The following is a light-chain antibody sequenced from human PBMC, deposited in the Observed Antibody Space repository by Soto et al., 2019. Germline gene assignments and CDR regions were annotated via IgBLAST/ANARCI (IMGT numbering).Light chain of an antibody. CDR2: DAS. CDR3: QQSDGY. Sequence: DVQMTQSPSTLSASVGDRVAITCRASHNINNWLVWYQQKPGKAPKLLIYDASSLVSGVPLRFSGGGSGTEFTLTISSLQPADFATYYCQQSDGYFGQGTSLEI. V-gene: IGKV1-5*01. CDR1: HNINNW. J-gene: IGKJ2*01.